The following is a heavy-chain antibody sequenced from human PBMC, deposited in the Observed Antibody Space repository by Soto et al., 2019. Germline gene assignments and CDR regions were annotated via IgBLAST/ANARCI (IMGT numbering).Heavy chain of an antibody. V-gene: IGHV3-23*01. J-gene: IGHJ4*02. CDR1: GFTFSSYA. CDR2: ISGSGSST. D-gene: IGHD1-26*01. CDR3: ARRRSGSYYDY. Sequence: EVQLLESGGGLVQPGGSLRLSCAASGFTFSSYAMRWVRQAPGKGLEWVSAISGSGSSTYYADSVNGRFTISRDNSKNTLYLEMNRLRAEDTAVYNCARRRSGSYYDYWGQGTVVTVSS.